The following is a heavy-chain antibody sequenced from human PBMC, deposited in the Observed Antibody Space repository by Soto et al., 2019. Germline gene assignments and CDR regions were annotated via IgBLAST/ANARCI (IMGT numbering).Heavy chain of an antibody. Sequence: QVQLVESGGDLVKPGGSLRLSCAAYGFTFSDYYMSWIRQAPGKGLEWVSYISSSSSYTNYADSVKGRFTISRDNAKNLLYLQMNSLRVEDTAVYYCARDRDYYDFRAGAYWGQRTLVTVSS. CDR2: ISSSSSYT. J-gene: IGHJ4*02. V-gene: IGHV3-11*06. D-gene: IGHD3-3*01. CDR3: ARDRDYYDFRAGAY. CDR1: GFTFSDYY.